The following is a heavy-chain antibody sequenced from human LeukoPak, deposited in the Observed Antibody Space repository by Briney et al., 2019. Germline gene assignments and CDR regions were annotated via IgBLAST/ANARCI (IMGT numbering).Heavy chain of an antibody. V-gene: IGHV3-20*04. CDR1: GFTFYDYG. CDR2: INWNGGYT. J-gene: IGHJ4*02. D-gene: IGHD3-9*01. CDR3: ARGLRYFDWLLCDY. Sequence: GGTLRLSCAASGFTFYDYGMSWVRQTPGTGLEWVSGINWNGGYTGYVDSVKGRFTISRDNAKNSLYLQMNSLRAEDTALYYCARGLRYFDWLLCDYWGQGTLVTVSS.